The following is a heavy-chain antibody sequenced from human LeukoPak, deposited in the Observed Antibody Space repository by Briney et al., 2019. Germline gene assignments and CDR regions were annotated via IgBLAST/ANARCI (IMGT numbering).Heavy chain of an antibody. J-gene: IGHJ4*02. CDR2: IKQDGSER. D-gene: IGHD4-11*01. Sequence: GGSLRLSCAASGFTFSSYAMSWVRQAPGKGLEWVANIKQDGSERNYVGSVRGRFTISRDNAKNSLYLQMNSLRAEDTAVYYCAKDSYSKGDYWGQGTLVTVSS. CDR1: GFTFSSYA. V-gene: IGHV3-7*05. CDR3: AKDSYSKGDY.